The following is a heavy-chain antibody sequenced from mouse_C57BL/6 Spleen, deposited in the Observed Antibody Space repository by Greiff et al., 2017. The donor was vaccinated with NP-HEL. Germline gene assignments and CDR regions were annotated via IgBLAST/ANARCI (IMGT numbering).Heavy chain of an antibody. D-gene: IGHD2-5*01. V-gene: IGHV1-15*01. CDR3: TAYYSKRGYFDY. CDR2: IDPETGGT. Sequence: VKLMESGAELVRPGASVTLSCKASGYTFTDYEMHWVKQTPVHGLEWIGAIDPETGGTAYNQKFKGKAILTADKSSSTAYMELRSLTSEDSAVYYCTAYYSKRGYFDYWGQGTTLTVSS. J-gene: IGHJ2*01. CDR1: GYTFTDYE.